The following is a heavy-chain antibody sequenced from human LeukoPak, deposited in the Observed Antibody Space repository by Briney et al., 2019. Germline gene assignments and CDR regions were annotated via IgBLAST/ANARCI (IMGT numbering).Heavy chain of an antibody. Sequence: GASVKVSCKASGYTFTSYYMHWVRQAPGQGLEWMGIINPSGGSTSYAQKFQGRVTMTRDMSTSTVYMELSSLRSEGTAVYYCARVVRSSERDGYFDYWGQGTLVTVSS. V-gene: IGHV1-46*01. CDR1: GYTFTSYY. D-gene: IGHD3-10*02. CDR3: ARVVRSSERDGYFDY. J-gene: IGHJ4*02. CDR2: INPSGGST.